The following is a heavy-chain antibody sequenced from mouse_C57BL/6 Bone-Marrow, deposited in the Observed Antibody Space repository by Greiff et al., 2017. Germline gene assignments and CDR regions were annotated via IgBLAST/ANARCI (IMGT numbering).Heavy chain of an antibody. CDR3: ARSHYDDDAIDY. J-gene: IGHJ2*01. CDR2: IRNKANGYTT. D-gene: IGHD2-4*01. V-gene: IGHV7-3*01. CDR1: GFTFTDYY. Sequence: EVKLVESGGGLVQPGGSLSLSCAASGFTFTDYYMSWVRQPPGKALEWLGFIRNKANGYTTEYSASVKGRFTISRDNSQSILYLQMNALRAEDSATYYCARSHYDDDAIDYWGQGTTLTVSS.